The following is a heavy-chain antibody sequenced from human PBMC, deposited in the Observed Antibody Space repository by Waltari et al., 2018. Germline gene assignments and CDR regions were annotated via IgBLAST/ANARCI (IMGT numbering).Heavy chain of an antibody. Sequence: QVQLVESGGGVVQPGGSLRLSCAASGVTFRSYGMHWVRQAPGKGLEWVAFILYDGSNKYYADSVKGRFTISRDNSKNTLYLQMNSLRAEDTAVYYCAKDSSYGVTYYFDYWGQGTLVTVSS. D-gene: IGHD4-17*01. CDR3: AKDSSYGVTYYFDY. CDR2: ILYDGSNK. CDR1: GVTFRSYG. J-gene: IGHJ4*02. V-gene: IGHV3-30*02.